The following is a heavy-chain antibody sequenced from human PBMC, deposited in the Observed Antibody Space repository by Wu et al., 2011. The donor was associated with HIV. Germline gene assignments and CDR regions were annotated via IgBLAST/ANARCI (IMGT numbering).Heavy chain of an antibody. V-gene: IGHV1-8*02. CDR1: GYTFTSYD. D-gene: IGHD2-2*01. CDR3: ARTTLYCSSTSCPRLAFDI. CDR2: MNPNSGNT. J-gene: IGHJ3*02. Sequence: QVQLVQSGAEVKKPGASVKVSCKASGYTFTSYDINWVRQATGQGLEWMGWMNPNSGNTGYAQKFQGRVTMTRNTSISTAYMELSSLRSEDTAVYYCARTTLYCSSTSCPRLAFDIWGQGTMVTVSS.